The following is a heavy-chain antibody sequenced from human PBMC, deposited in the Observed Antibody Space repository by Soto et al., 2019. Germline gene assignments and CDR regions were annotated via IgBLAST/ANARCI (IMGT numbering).Heavy chain of an antibody. CDR3: RACQSGDPSGTSCYATIIRGLPDRNYHFAY. CDR1: GLTFNNYA. D-gene: IGHD2-2*01. CDR2: ISGSGDNT. Sequence: EVQLLESGGGLVQPEGSLRLSCAASGLTFNNYAMTWVRQAPGKGLEWVSAISGSGDNTYYADSVKGRFTISRDNTKNALYLQITSLGVEDTAVYYRRACQSGDPSGTSCYATIIRGLPDRNYHFAYWGQGPVVTVSS. V-gene: IGHV3-23*01. J-gene: IGHJ4*02.